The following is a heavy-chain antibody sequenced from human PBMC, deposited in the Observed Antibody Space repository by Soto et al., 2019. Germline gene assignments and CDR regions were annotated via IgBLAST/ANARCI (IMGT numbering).Heavy chain of an antibody. CDR3: ARGPSPYYYDSSGYPTDAFDI. D-gene: IGHD3-22*01. J-gene: IGHJ3*02. Sequence: GGSLRLSCAASGFTFSSYGMHWVRQAPGKGLEWVAVIWYDGSNKYYADSVKGRFTISRDNSKNTLYLQMNSLRAEDTAVYYCARGPSPYYYDSSGYPTDAFDIWGQGTMVTVSS. CDR1: GFTFSSYG. V-gene: IGHV3-33*01. CDR2: IWYDGSNK.